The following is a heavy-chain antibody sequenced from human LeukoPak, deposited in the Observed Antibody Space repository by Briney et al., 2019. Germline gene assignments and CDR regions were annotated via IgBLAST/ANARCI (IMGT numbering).Heavy chain of an antibody. CDR1: GGSISSYY. V-gene: IGHV4-59*08. J-gene: IGHJ4*02. Sequence: PSETLSLTCTVSGGSISSYYWSWIRQPPGKGLEWIGYIYYSGSTNYNPSLKSRVTISVDTSKNQFSLKLSSVTAADTAVYYCATKTDYGGNSYFDYWGQGTLVTVSS. D-gene: IGHD4-23*01. CDR3: ATKTDYGGNSYFDY. CDR2: IYYSGST.